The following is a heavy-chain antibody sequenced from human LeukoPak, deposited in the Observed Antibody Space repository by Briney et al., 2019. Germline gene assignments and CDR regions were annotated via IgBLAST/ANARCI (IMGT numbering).Heavy chain of an antibody. CDR1: GFTFSYYE. CDR3: ARDGDIAVATAPYYFDY. J-gene: IGHJ4*02. D-gene: IGHD6-19*01. CDR2: ITGGSTTK. V-gene: IGHV3-48*03. Sequence: GGSLRLSCAASGFTFSYYEMIWVRQAPGKGLEWVSYITGGSTTKNYADSVKGRFTISRDNAKNSLYLQVNSLRAEDTAIYYCARDGDIAVATAPYYFDYWGQGILVTVSS.